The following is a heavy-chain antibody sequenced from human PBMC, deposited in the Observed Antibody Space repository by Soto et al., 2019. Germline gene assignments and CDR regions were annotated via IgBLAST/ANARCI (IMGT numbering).Heavy chain of an antibody. CDR1: GYSFTSYW. J-gene: IGHJ4*02. Sequence: GESLKISCKGSGYSFTSYWIGWVRQMPGKGLEWMGIIYPGDSDTRYSPSFQGQVPISADKSISTAYLQWSSLKASDTAMYYCARHPSIYCSSTSCPNPAFDYWGQGTLVTVSS. CDR2: IYPGDSDT. D-gene: IGHD2-2*01. CDR3: ARHPSIYCSSTSCPNPAFDY. V-gene: IGHV5-51*01.